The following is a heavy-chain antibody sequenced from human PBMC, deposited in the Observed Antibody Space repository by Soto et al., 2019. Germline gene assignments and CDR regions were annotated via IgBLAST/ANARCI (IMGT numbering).Heavy chain of an antibody. Sequence: QVQLQESGPGLVKPSQTLSLTCTVSGGSISSGGYYWSWIRQHPGKGLEWIGYIYYGGSTYYNPSLKSRVTISVDTSKNQFSLKLSSVTAADTAVYYCARYLWFGELLFGGWFDPWGQGTLVTVSS. CDR3: ARYLWFGELLFGGWFDP. D-gene: IGHD3-10*01. J-gene: IGHJ5*02. V-gene: IGHV4-31*03. CDR2: IYYGGST. CDR1: GGSISSGGYY.